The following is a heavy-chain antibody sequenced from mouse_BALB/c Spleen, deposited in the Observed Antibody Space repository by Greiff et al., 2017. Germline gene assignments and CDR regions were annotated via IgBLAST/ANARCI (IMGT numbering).Heavy chain of an antibody. J-gene: IGHJ4*01. CDR1: GYTFSSYW. V-gene: IGHV1-9*01. Sequence: QVQLKESGAELMKPGASVKISCKATGYTFSSYWIEWVKQRPGHGLEWIGEILPGSGSTNYNEKFKGKATFTADTSSNTAYMQLSSLTSEDSAVYYCARGEITHAMDYWGQGTSVTVSS. D-gene: IGHD2-4*01. CDR3: ARGEITHAMDY. CDR2: ILPGSGST.